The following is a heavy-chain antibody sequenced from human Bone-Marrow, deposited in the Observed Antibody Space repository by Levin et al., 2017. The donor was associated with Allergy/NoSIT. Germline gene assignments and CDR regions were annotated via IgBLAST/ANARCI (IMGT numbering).Heavy chain of an antibody. Sequence: RTSETLSLTCSVSGGSISSTSYYWAWIRQPPGKGLEWIGSIYSSGSTYHNPSLRSRVAISVDTSKNQYSLKVSSVTAADTAVYYCARSDGHPDFFDYWGQGTLVAVSS. CDR3: ARSDGHPDFFDY. CDR1: GGSISSTSYY. J-gene: IGHJ4*02. CDR2: IYSSGST. V-gene: IGHV4-39*01.